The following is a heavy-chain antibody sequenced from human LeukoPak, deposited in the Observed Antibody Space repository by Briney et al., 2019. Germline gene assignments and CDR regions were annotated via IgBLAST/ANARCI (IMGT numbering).Heavy chain of an antibody. D-gene: IGHD3-10*01. CDR1: GGSISSYY. Sequence: SGTLSLTCAVSGGSISSYYWSWIRQPPGKGLEWIGYIYYSGSTNYNPSLKSRVTISVDTSKNRFSLKLSSVTAADTAVYYCARVAGSGSYAWFDPWGQGTLVTVSS. CDR3: ARVAGSGSYAWFDP. CDR2: IYYSGST. V-gene: IGHV4-59*01. J-gene: IGHJ5*02.